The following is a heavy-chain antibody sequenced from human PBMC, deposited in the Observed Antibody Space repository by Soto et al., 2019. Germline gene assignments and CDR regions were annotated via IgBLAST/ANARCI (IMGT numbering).Heavy chain of an antibody. CDR2: MNPNSGNT. Sequence: ASVKVSCKASGYTFTSYDINWVRQATGQGLEWMGWMNPNSGNTGYAQKFQGRVTMTRNTSISPAYMELSSLRSEDTAVYYCARVMYDYIWGSYRYTGNYYYYMDVWGKGTTVTVSS. CDR3: ARVMYDYIWGSYRYTGNYYYYMDV. D-gene: IGHD3-16*02. J-gene: IGHJ6*03. CDR1: GYTFTSYD. V-gene: IGHV1-8*01.